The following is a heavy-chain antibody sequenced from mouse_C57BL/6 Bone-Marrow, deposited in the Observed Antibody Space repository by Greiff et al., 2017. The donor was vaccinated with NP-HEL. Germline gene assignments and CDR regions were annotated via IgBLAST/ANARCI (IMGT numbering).Heavy chain of an antibody. D-gene: IGHD1-1*01. CDR3: AGNYYGNLAWFAY. CDR2: IWSGGST. CDR1: GFSLTSYG. J-gene: IGHJ3*01. V-gene: IGHV2-2*01. Sequence: QVQLKESGPGLVQPSQSLSITCTVSGFSLTSYGVHWVRQSPGKGLEWLGVIWSGGSTDYNAAFISRLSISKDNSKSQVFFKMNSLQADDTAIYYCAGNYYGNLAWFAYWGQRTLVTVSA.